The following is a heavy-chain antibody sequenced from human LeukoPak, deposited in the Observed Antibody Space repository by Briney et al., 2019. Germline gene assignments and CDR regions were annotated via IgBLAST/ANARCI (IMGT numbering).Heavy chain of an antibody. CDR3: ARRTILRYGILDY. CDR1: GFTFSSYE. Sequence: GGSLRLSCAASGFTFSSYEMNWVRQAPGKGLEWVSYISSSGSTIYYADSVKGRFTISRDNAKNSLYLQMNSLRAEDTAVYYCARRTILRYGILDYWDQGTLVNVSS. D-gene: IGHD3-9*01. V-gene: IGHV3-48*03. CDR2: ISSSGSTI. J-gene: IGHJ4*02.